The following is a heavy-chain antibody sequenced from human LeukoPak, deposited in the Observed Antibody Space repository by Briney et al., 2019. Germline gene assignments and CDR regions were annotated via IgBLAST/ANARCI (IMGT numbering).Heavy chain of an antibody. CDR2: ISGSGGST. CDR1: GFTFSSHA. D-gene: IGHD3-9*01. J-gene: IGHJ4*02. V-gene: IGHV3-23*01. Sequence: HPGGSLRLSCAASGFTFSSHAMSWVRQAPGKGLEWVSAISGSGGSTYYADSVKGRFTISRDDSKNTLYLQMNSLRAEDTAVYYCAKGDLLRYFDWLLPLGSFDYWGQGTLVTVSS. CDR3: AKGDLLRYFDWLLPLGSFDY.